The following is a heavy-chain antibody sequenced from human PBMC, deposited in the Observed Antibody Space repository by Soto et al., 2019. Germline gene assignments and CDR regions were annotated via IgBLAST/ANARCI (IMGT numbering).Heavy chain of an antibody. CDR1: GGSVISGGFY. CDR3: ARHSNSIVGAIGYYYGMDV. CDR2: IYYSGST. Sequence: SETLSLTCTVSGGSVISGGFYWSWIRHHPGKGLEWVGYIYYSGSTYYNPSLKSRVTVSVDTSKNQFSLKLSSVTAADTAMYYCARHSNSIVGAIGYYYGMDVWGQGTTVTVSS. D-gene: IGHD1-26*01. V-gene: IGHV4-31*03. J-gene: IGHJ6*02.